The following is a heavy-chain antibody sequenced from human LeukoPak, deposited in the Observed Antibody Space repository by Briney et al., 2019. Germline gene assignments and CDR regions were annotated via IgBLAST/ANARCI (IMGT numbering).Heavy chain of an antibody. CDR1: GFTFSSYG. Sequence: LSGGSLRLSCAASGFTFSSYGMSWVRQAPGKGLEWISLIYSGGGTKYADSVKGRFTISRDSSKNTLFLQMNSLRAEDTAVYYCARGPIVGVTGDYWGQGTLVTVSS. CDR3: ARGPIVGVTGDY. D-gene: IGHD1-26*01. J-gene: IGHJ4*02. V-gene: IGHV3-66*01. CDR2: IYSGGGT.